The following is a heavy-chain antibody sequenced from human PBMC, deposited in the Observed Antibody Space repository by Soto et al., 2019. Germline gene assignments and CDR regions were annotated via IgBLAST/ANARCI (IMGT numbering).Heavy chain of an antibody. CDR3: ARRAGYCSGGSCYGVYYYYYYMDV. V-gene: IGHV4-39*01. J-gene: IGHJ6*03. CDR2: IYYSGST. CDR1: GGSISSSSYY. Sequence: QLQLQESGPGLVKPSETLSLTCTVSGGSISSSSYYWGWIRQPPGKGLEWIGGIYYSGSTYYNPSLKSRVTISVDTSKNQFSLKLSSVTAADTAVYYCARRAGYCSGGSCYGVYYYYYYMDVWGKGTTVTVSS. D-gene: IGHD2-15*01.